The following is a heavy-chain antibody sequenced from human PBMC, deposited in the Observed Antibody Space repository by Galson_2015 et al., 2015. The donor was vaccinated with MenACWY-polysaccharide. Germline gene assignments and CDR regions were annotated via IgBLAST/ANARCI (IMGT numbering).Heavy chain of an antibody. J-gene: IGHJ2*01. V-gene: IGHV4-4*07. CDR2: IHATGST. CDR1: HDSISSSY. CDR3: ARRSLGNWYFDL. D-gene: IGHD7-27*01. Sequence: LSLTCTVSHDSISSSYWSWIRQPADKGLEWIGRIHATGSTTYNPSFRSRVTMSVDLPKNNFSLRLTSVAASDTAIYYCARRSLGNWYFDLWGRGTLVTVSS.